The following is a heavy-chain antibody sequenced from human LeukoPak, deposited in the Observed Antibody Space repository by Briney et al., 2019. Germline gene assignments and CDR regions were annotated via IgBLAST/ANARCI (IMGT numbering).Heavy chain of an antibody. J-gene: IGHJ4*02. CDR3: TREYSYVYGSFDY. CDR1: GFTFSSNA. CDR2: IRSKASGGTT. D-gene: IGHD5-18*01. Sequence: GGSLRLSCAASGFTFSSNAMNWVRQAPGKGLEWVGFIRSKASGGTTEYAASVKVRFTISRDDSKSIAYLQMNSLKTEDTAVYYCTREYSYVYGSFDYWGQGTLVTVSS. V-gene: IGHV3-49*04.